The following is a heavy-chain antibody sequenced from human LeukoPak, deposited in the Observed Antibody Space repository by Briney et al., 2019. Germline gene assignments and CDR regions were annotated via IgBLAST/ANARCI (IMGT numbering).Heavy chain of an antibody. CDR3: ARFIAAPYYFDY. CDR2: IYSGGST. D-gene: IGHD6-13*01. Sequence: GGSLRLSCAASGFTVSSNYMSWVRQAPGKGLEWVSVIYSGGSTYYADSVKGRFTISRDNSKNSLYLQMNSLRAEDTAVYYCARFIAAPYYFDYWGRGTLVTVSS. V-gene: IGHV3-53*01. J-gene: IGHJ4*02. CDR1: GFTVSSNY.